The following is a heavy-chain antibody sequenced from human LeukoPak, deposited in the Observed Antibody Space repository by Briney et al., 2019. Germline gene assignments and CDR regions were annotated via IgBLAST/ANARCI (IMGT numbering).Heavy chain of an antibody. Sequence: PGGSLRLSCAVSGFPVYTNSMSWVRQVPGKGLEWVSVIYTGGTTHYADTVKGRFTISRDNSKNTVYLEMNSLRAEDAAVYSCAGGRGYIIDYWGQGTLVTVSS. V-gene: IGHV3-53*01. CDR2: IYTGGTT. J-gene: IGHJ4*02. CDR1: GFPVYTNS. D-gene: IGHD5-18*01. CDR3: AGGRGYIIDY.